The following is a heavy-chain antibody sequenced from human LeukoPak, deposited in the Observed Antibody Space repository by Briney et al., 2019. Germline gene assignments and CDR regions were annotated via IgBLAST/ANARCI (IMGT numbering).Heavy chain of an antibody. CDR3: ARRGSYYVGYFDY. D-gene: IGHD1-26*01. V-gene: IGHV4-34*01. CDR1: GGSFSGYY. J-gene: IGHJ4*02. Sequence: SETLSLTCAVYGGSFSGYYWSWIRQPPGKGLEWIGEINHSGSTNYNPSLKSRVTISVDTSKNQFSLKLSSVTAADTAVYYCARRGSYYVGYFDYWGREPWSPSPQ. CDR2: INHSGST.